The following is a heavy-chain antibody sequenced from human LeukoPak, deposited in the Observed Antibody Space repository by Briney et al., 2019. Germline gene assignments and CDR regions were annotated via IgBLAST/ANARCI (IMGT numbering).Heavy chain of an antibody. J-gene: IGHJ5*02. Sequence: PGGSLRLSCAASGFTFSSYAMHWVRQAPGKGLEWVAVISYDGSNKYYADSVKGRFTISRDNSKNTLYLQMNSLRAEDTAVYYYARDADTASRWFDPWGQGTLVTVSS. V-gene: IGHV3-30-3*01. CDR3: ARDADTASRWFDP. CDR2: ISYDGSNK. D-gene: IGHD5-18*01. CDR1: GFTFSSYA.